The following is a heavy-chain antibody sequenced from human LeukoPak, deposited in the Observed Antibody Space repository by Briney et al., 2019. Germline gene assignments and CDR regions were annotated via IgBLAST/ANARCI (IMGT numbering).Heavy chain of an antibody. J-gene: IGHJ4*02. V-gene: IGHV1-18*04. CDR3: ARDWYYDILTGYYTSPWGFDY. D-gene: IGHD3-9*01. CDR1: GYTFTGYY. Sequence: ASVKVSCKASGYTFTGYYMHWVRQAPGQGLEWMGWISAYNGNTNYAQKLQGRVTMTTDTSTSTAYMELRSLRSDDTAVYYCARDWYYDILTGYYTSPWGFDYWGQGTLVTVSS. CDR2: ISAYNGNT.